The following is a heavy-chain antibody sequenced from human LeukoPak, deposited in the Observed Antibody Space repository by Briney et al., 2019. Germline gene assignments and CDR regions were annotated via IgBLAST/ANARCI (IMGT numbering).Heavy chain of an antibody. V-gene: IGHV4-59*08. Sequence: PSETLSLTCTVSGGSINAYYWSWIRQPPGKGLEWIAYVRDNGENNYSPSLKSRVAISVDTANNQISLRLNFVTAPDTAIYYCARQPANTAAFDIWGLGTMVTVSS. CDR2: VRDNGEN. J-gene: IGHJ3*02. CDR3: ARQPANTAAFDI. CDR1: GGSINAYY. D-gene: IGHD5-18*01.